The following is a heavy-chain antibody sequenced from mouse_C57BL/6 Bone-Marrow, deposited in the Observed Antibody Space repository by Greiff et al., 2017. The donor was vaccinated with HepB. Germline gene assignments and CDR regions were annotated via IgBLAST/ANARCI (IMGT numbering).Heavy chain of an antibody. J-gene: IGHJ2*01. CDR3: ARGWDVDY. CDR2: INYDGSST. V-gene: IGHV5-16*01. CDR1: GFTFSDYY. Sequence: EVQLVESEGGLVQPGSSMKLSCTASGFTFSDYYMAWVRQVPEKGLEWVANINYDGSSTYYLDSLKSRFIISRDNAKNILYLQMSSLKSEDTATYYCARGWDVDYWGQGTTLTVSS. D-gene: IGHD4-1*01.